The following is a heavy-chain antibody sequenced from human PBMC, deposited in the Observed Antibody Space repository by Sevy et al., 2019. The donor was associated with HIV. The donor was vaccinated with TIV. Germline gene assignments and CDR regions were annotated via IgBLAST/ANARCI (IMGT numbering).Heavy chain of an antibody. CDR2: IIPISGRT. D-gene: IGHD3-3*01. Sequence: ASVKVSCKAYAGSFSSYSINWVRQAPGQGLEWMGGIIPISGRTTYAENFEGRVAITADGSWRTASLELTNLRSDDTAVYYCAGFFDRRVDFSYWYFDVWGRGTPVTVSS. CDR1: AGSFSSYS. V-gene: IGHV1-69*13. CDR3: AGFFDRRVDFSYWYFDV. J-gene: IGHJ2*01.